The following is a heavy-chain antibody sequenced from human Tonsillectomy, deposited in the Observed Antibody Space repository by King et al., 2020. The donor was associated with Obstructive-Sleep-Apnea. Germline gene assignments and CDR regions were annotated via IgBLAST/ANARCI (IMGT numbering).Heavy chain of an antibody. Sequence: QLQESGPGLVKPSETLSLTCTVSGGSISSYYWSWIRQPPGKGLEWIGYIYYSGSTNYNPSLKSRVTITGDTSKNQFSLKLSLVTAADTAVYYCARDGYNKYYYYGMDVWGQGTTVTVSS. CDR3: ARDGYNKYYYYGMDV. V-gene: IGHV4-59*01. D-gene: IGHD5-24*01. J-gene: IGHJ6*02. CDR1: GGSISSYY. CDR2: IYYSGST.